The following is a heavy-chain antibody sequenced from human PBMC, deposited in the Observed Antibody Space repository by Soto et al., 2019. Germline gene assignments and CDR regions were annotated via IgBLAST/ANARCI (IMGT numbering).Heavy chain of an antibody. V-gene: IGHV1-18*01. CDR2: ISTFNGET. CDR3: ARDVGYCSSSTCLIDH. CDR1: GYTFNTYG. D-gene: IGHD2-2*01. Sequence: GASVKVSCKASGYTFNTYGISWVRQAPGQGLEWMGWISTFNGETRYAQKFQARVTVTTDTSTTTGYMGLRSPRSDDTAVYYCARDVGYCSSSTCLIDHWGQGTLVTVSS. J-gene: IGHJ4*02.